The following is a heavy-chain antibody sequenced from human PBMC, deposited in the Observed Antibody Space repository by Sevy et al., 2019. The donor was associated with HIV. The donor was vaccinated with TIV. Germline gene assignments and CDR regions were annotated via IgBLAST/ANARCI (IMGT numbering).Heavy chain of an antibody. CDR3: ARGPLYYYGSGSYYRGKTTWFDP. J-gene: IGHJ5*02. CDR2: ISSSSSYT. CDR1: GFTFSDYY. V-gene: IGHV3-11*06. Sequence: GGSLRLSCAASGFTFSDYYMSWIRQAPGKGLEWVSYISSSSSYTNYADSVKGRFTISRDNAKNSLYLQMNSLRAEDTAVYYCARGPLYYYGSGSYYRGKTTWFDPWGQGTLVTVSS. D-gene: IGHD3-10*01.